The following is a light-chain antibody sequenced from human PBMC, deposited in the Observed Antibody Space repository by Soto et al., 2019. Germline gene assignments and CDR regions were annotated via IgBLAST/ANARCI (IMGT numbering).Light chain of an antibody. CDR1: QSVSSSY. V-gene: IGKV3-20*01. CDR3: QQYGSSRRT. J-gene: IGKJ2*01. CDR2: GAS. Sequence: EIVLTQSPGTLSLSPGERATLSCRVSQSVSSSYLAWYQQKPGQAPRLLIYGASSRATGIPDRFSGSGSGTDFTLTISRLEPEDFAVYYCQQYGSSRRTFGQGTKLEIK.